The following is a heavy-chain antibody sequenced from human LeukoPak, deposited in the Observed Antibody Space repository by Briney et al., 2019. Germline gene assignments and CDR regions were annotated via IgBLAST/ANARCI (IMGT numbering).Heavy chain of an antibody. Sequence: GASVKVSCKASGYTFTGHFMHWVRQAPGQGLEWMGWIKGTNDNTNYAQKFQGRVTMTTDTSTSTAYMELRSLRSDDTAVYYCARDLHWESCDRSTCSGLYYFDYWGQGTLVTVSP. CDR3: ARDLHWESCDRSTCSGLYYFDY. CDR2: IKGTNDNT. V-gene: IGHV1-18*04. J-gene: IGHJ4*02. CDR1: GYTFTGHF. D-gene: IGHD3-16*01.